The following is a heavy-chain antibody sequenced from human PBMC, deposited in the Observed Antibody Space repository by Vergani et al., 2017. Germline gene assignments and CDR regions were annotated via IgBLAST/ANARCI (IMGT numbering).Heavy chain of an antibody. CDR3: ARGLXWFGFYYYYYGMDV. V-gene: IGHV4-34*01. Sequence: QVQLQQWGAGLLKPSETLALTCAVYGGSFSGYYWSWIRQPPGKGLEWIGEINHSGSTNYNPSLKSRVTISVDTSKNQFSLKLSSVTAADTAVYYCARGLXWFGFYYYYYGMDVWGQGTTVTVSS. CDR1: GGSFSGYY. D-gene: IGHD3-10*01. J-gene: IGHJ6*02. CDR2: INHSGST.